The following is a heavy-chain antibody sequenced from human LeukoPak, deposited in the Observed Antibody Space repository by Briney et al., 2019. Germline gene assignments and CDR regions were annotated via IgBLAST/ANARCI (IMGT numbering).Heavy chain of an antibody. CDR2: ISYDGRNT. D-gene: IGHD3-9*01. CDR3: AKDQGYDILTGYNWFDP. J-gene: IGHJ5*02. Sequence: PGGSLRLSCAASGFTFNSYGMHWVRQAPGKGLEGVGVISYDGRNTYFADSVKGRFTISKANSKNTLYLQMNSLRAESTAVYYCAKDQGYDILTGYNWFDPWGPGTLVT. V-gene: IGHV3-30*18. CDR1: GFTFNSYG.